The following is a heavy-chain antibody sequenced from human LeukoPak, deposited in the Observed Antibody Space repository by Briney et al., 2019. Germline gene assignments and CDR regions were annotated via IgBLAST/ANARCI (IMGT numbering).Heavy chain of an antibody. J-gene: IGHJ4*02. Sequence: PGGSLRLSCAASGFTFDYHWMTWVRQAPGKGLEWVANIDEGGNKVYYAESVKGRFTVSIDSDKDSVFLQMNGLGAEDTAVYYCVREWFLARYSWGQGALVTVSS. V-gene: IGHV3-7*01. CDR3: VREWFLARYS. CDR2: IDEGGNKV. D-gene: IGHD3-10*01. CDR1: GFTFDYHW.